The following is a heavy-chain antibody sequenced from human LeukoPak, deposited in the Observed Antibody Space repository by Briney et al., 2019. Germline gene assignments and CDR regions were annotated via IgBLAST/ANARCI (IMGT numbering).Heavy chain of an antibody. V-gene: IGHV4-39*07. CDR3: ARGNVRDSYGFDAFDI. Sequence: ESSETLSLTCTVSGGSIRSSSDYWGWIRQPPGKGLEWIGSVYYSGSTYYNPSLKSRVTISVDTSKNQLSLKLSSVTAADTAVFYCARGNVRDSYGFDAFDIWGQGTMVTVSS. D-gene: IGHD5-18*01. CDR1: GGSIRSSSDY. CDR2: VYYSGST. J-gene: IGHJ3*02.